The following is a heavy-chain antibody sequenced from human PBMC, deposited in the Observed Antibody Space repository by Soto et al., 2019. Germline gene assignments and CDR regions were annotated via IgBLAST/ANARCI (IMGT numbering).Heavy chain of an antibody. V-gene: IGHV3-30*18. CDR3: AKDAAAAGTFDY. Sequence: QVQLVESGGGVVQPGRSLRLACAPSGFTFSSYAMQWVRQDPGRGLEWVGVISSDGGNKDYVDSVKGQLTISRDNSKNMLYLQMNSLRSEDTAVYFCAKDAAAAGTFDYWGQGTLVTVSS. CDR1: GFTFSSYA. CDR2: ISSDGGNK. D-gene: IGHD6-13*01. J-gene: IGHJ4*02.